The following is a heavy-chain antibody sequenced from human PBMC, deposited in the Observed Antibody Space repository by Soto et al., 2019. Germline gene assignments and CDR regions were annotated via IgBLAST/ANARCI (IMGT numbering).Heavy chain of an antibody. Sequence: QVQLVQSGAEVKKPGSSVKVSCKAPGGTFSSYAISWVRQAPGQGLEWMGGNIPIFGTANYAQKFQVRVTITADESTSTGYMELSSLRSEDTSVYYCARSQSGSTSLDIYYYYYYGMDVWGQGTTVTVSS. CDR1: GGTFSSYA. CDR3: ARSQSGSTSLDIYYYYYYGMDV. D-gene: IGHD2-2*01. CDR2: NIPIFGTA. V-gene: IGHV1-69*01. J-gene: IGHJ6*02.